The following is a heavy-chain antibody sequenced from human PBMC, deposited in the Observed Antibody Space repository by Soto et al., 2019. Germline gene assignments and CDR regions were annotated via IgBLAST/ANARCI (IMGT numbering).Heavy chain of an antibody. V-gene: IGHV3-23*01. CDR3: AKQQGPGTPYYYAMDV. CDR1: GFTFSTYA. J-gene: IGHJ6*02. CDR2: IRSSGDRT. D-gene: IGHD1-1*01. Sequence: WGSLRLSCGASGFTFSTYAMSWVRQAPGKGLEWVSVIRSSGDRTYYADSVKGRFTISRDNSKNTLYMQMNSLRAEDTAVYYCAKQQGPGTPYYYAMDVWGQGTTVTVSS.